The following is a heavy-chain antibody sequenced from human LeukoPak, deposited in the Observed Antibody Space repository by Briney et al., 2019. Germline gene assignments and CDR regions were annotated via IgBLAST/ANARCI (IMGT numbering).Heavy chain of an antibody. Sequence: SVNLSCKSSGGTFSSYAISWVRQPPGQGLEWVGGIIPIFGTANDAQNFQGRVTVTADESTSTAYMELSSLRSEDTAVYYCARTNWGWGTSQTHAYYFDYWGQGTLVTVSS. CDR3: ARTNWGWGTSQTHAYYFDY. V-gene: IGHV1-69*01. CDR2: IIPIFGTA. D-gene: IGHD7-27*01. CDR1: GGTFSSYA. J-gene: IGHJ4*02.